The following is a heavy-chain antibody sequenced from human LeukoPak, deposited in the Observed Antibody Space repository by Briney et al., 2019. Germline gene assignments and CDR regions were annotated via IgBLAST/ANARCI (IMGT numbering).Heavy chain of an antibody. CDR1: GDSVSSNSAA. V-gene: IGHV6-1*01. Sequence: SQTLSLTCAISGDSVSSNSAAWNWIRQSPSRGLEWLGRTYYRSKWSNDYAVSVRSRITINPDTSRNQFSLQLNSVTPEDTAVYYCARYYYDSRGYYYYYFDYWGQGTLVTVSS. CDR2: TYYRSKWSN. D-gene: IGHD3-22*01. J-gene: IGHJ4*02. CDR3: ARYYYDSRGYYYYYFDY.